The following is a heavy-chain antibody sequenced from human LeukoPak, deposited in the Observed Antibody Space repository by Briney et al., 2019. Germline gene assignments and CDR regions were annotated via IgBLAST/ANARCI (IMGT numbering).Heavy chain of an antibody. CDR1: GFTFSGYW. CDR3: ARNLPPLQRFDH. CDR2: IEEDGSEK. D-gene: IGHD6-25*01. J-gene: IGHJ4*02. V-gene: IGHV3-7*01. Sequence: GGSLRLSCAASGFTFSGYWMSWVRQAPGKGLEWVANIEEDGSEKYYVDSVKGRFTISRDNAKNSLYLQMNSLRAEDTAVYYCARNLPPLQRFDHWGQGILVTVSS.